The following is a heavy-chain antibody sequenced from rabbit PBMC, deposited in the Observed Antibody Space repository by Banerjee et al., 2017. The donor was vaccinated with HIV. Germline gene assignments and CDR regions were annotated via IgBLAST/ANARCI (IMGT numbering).Heavy chain of an antibody. Sequence: EESGGDLVKPEGSLTLTCTASGFSFSSSYWICWVRQAPGKGLEWIACIYAGSSGTTYYASWAKGRFTISKTSSTTVTLQMTSLTAADTATYFCARDQEHYTYGYVGLVMGITGMDLWGPGTLVTVS. CDR3: ARDQEHYTYGYVGLVMGITGMDL. CDR2: IYAGSSGTT. J-gene: IGHJ6*01. D-gene: IGHD6-1*01. CDR1: GFSFSSSYW. V-gene: IGHV1S45*01.